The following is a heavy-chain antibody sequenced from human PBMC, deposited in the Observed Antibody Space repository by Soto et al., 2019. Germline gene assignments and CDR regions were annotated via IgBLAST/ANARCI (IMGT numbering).Heavy chain of an antibody. J-gene: IGHJ4*02. CDR3: ALGDVLDSYYGSGSYDY. CDR2: ISAYNGNT. CDR1: GYTFTSYG. V-gene: IGHV1-18*01. Sequence: QVQLVQSGAEVKKPGASVKVSCKASGYTFTSYGISWVRQAPGQGLEWMGWISAYNGNTNYAQKLQGRVTMTTDTYPCTSYMELRILRSDDTAVYYCALGDVLDSYYGSGSYDYLGQRILVTVCS. D-gene: IGHD3-10*01.